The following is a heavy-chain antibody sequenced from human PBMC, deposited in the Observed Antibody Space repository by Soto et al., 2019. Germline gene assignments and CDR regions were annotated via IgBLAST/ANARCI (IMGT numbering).Heavy chain of an antibody. Sequence: QVQRVQSGAEVKKPGASVKVSCKASGYTFTSYDINWVRQATGQGLEWMGWMNPNSGNTGYAQKFQGRVTMTRNTSISTAYMELSSMRSEETAVYYWSREVGATRVDVWGQGTTVTVSS. V-gene: IGHV1-8*01. CDR1: GYTFTSYD. D-gene: IGHD1-26*01. CDR3: SREVGATRVDV. CDR2: MNPNSGNT. J-gene: IGHJ6*02.